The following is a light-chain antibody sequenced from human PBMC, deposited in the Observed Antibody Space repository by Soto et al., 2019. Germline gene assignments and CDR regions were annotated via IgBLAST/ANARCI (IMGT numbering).Light chain of an antibody. CDR3: QQYENLPT. CDR1: QNINNY. J-gene: IGKJ5*01. Sequence: IQLTQSPSTLSGSVGDRVTITCQASQNINNYLNWYQQKPGRAPKLLIYDASNLEAGVPSRFRGSGSGTDFTFTISRLQPEDIATYYCQQYENLPTFGQGTRLEIK. V-gene: IGKV1-33*01. CDR2: DAS.